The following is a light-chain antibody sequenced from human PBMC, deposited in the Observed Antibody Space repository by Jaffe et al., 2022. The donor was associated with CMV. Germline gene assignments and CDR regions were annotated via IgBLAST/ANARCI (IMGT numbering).Light chain of an antibody. CDR1: SSDVGTYNL. CDR2: EVS. CDR3: CSYAGSSPYVV. J-gene: IGLJ2*01. V-gene: IGLV2-23*02. Sequence: QSALTQPASVSGSPGQSITISCTGTSSDVGTYNLVSWYQQSPGKAPKLMIYEVSRRPSGISSRFSGSKSGNTASLTISGLQAEDEANYYCCSYAGSSPYVVFGGGTKLTVL.